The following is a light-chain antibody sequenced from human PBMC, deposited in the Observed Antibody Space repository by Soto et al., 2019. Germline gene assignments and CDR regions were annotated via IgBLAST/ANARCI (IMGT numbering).Light chain of an antibody. Sequence: EIVLTQSPGTLSLSPGERATLSCRASQSVGRNYLARYQQKPGQAPRLLIHGASNRATGIPDRFSGSGSGTDFTLTISRLEPEDFADYYCQRYASSPLTFGGGTKVEI. V-gene: IGKV3-20*01. CDR3: QRYASSPLT. J-gene: IGKJ4*01. CDR1: QSVGRNY. CDR2: GAS.